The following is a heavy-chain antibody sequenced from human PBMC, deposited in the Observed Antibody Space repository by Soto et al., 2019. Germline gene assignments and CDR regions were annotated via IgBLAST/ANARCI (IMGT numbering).Heavy chain of an antibody. CDR3: ARVPTP. CDR1: GGSVIIGGYS. V-gene: IGHV4-30-2*01. Sequence: SETLSLTCAVSGGSVIIGGYSWSWIRQPPGKGLEWIGYIYHSGSTYYNPSLKSRVTISVDRSKNQFSLKLSSVTAAGTAVYYCARVPTPWGQGTLVTVSS. J-gene: IGHJ5*02. CDR2: IYHSGST.